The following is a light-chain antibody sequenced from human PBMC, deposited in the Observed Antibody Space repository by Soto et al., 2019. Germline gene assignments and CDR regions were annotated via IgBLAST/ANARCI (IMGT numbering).Light chain of an antibody. CDR2: DAS. CDR1: QSVRNY. CDR3: QQRSKMPLT. J-gene: IGKJ1*01. Sequence: EIVLTHSPATLSLSPCETATLSPRASQSVRNYLAWYQQKPGQAPRLLIYDASNRATGIPARFSGTGSETDFTLTISSLEPEDFAIYYCQQRSKMPLTFGHGTKVDI. V-gene: IGKV3-11*01.